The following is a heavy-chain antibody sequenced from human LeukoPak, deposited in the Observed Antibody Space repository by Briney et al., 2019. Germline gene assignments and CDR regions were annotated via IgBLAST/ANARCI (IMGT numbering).Heavy chain of an antibody. CDR3: ARHGTGAGAFDY. D-gene: IGHD6-19*01. V-gene: IGHV4-39*01. CDR1: GGSISTSSYY. CDR2: IFYSGST. J-gene: IGHJ4*02. Sequence: ASETLSLTCTVSGGSISTSSYYWGWIRQPPGKGLEWIGSIFYSGSTYYNPSLKSRVTVSLDTSKNQFSLKLSSVTAADTAVYYCARHGTGAGAFDYWGQGTLVTVSS.